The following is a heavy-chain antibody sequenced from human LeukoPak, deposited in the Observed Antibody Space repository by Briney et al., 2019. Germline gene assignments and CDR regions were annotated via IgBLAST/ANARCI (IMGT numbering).Heavy chain of an antibody. V-gene: IGHV2-5*01. CDR2: IYWNDDK. CDR3: PPGTYYYVLSVYNSDS. CDR1: GFSLSTNGVG. D-gene: IGHD3-10*02. J-gene: IGHJ5*02. Sequence: SGPTLVKPTQTLTLTCTFSGFSLSTNGVGVGWIRQPPGKALQWLALIYWNDDKRYSPSLKSRLTITKDTSRNQVVLTMTNMDPVATAPYSCPPGTYYYVLSVYNSDSWGKGTLV.